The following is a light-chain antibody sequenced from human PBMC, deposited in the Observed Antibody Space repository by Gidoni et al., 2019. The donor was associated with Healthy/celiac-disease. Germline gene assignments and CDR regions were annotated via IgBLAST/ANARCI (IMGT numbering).Light chain of an antibody. CDR2: DVS. J-gene: IGLJ1*01. Sequence: QSALTQPASVSGSPGQSLTISCTATSSDVGGYNYVSWYQQHPGKAPKLMIYDVSNRPSGVSKRFSGSKSGNTASLTISGLQAEDEADYYCSSYTSSSTRVFGTGTKVTVL. CDR1: SSDVGGYNY. CDR3: SSYTSSSTRV. V-gene: IGLV2-14*01.